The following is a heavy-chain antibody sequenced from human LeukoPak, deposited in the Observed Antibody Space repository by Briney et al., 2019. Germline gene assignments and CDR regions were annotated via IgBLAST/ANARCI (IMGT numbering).Heavy chain of an antibody. Sequence: ASETLSLTCTVSGGSIRNYYWNWLRQPPGKGLEWIGYTSDSGNTDYKPSLKSRVTISVDTSKNQFSLKLTSATAADTAVYYCARWHSHGRYFDYWGQGALVTVSS. CDR1: GGSIRNYY. D-gene: IGHD2-21*01. V-gene: IGHV4-59*01. CDR3: ARWHSHGRYFDY. J-gene: IGHJ4*02. CDR2: TSDSGNT.